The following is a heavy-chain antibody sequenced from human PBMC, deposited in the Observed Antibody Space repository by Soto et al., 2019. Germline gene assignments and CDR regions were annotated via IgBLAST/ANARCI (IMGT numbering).Heavy chain of an antibody. CDR2: ISGSGGST. D-gene: IGHD3-3*01. J-gene: IGHJ4*02. CDR3: AKDSDTSYYDFWSGPWVTAILFDY. CDR1: GFTFSSYA. Sequence: GGSLRLSCAASGFTFSSYAMSWVRQAPGKGLEWVSAISGSGGSTYYADSVKGRFTISRDNSKNTLYLQMNSLRAEDTAVYYCAKDSDTSYYDFWSGPWVTAILFDYWGQGTLVTVSS. V-gene: IGHV3-23*01.